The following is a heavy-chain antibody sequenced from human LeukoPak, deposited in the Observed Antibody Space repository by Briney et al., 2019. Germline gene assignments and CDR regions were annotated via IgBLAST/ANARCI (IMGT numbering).Heavy chain of an antibody. J-gene: IGHJ4*02. CDR3: ARAGEYYYGSGSYS. V-gene: IGHV3-7*01. CDR1: GFTFRSHA. Sequence: GGSLRLSCAATGFTFRSHAMNWVRQAPGKGLEWVATIKQDGSEKYYVDSVRGRFTISRDNSKNTLYLQMNSLRAEDTAVYYCARAGEYYYGSGSYSWGQGTLVTVSS. CDR2: IKQDGSEK. D-gene: IGHD3-10*01.